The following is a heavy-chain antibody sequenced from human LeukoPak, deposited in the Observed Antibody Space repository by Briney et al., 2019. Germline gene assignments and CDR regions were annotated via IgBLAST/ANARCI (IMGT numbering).Heavy chain of an antibody. CDR1: GGTFSSYA. V-gene: IGHV1-69*13. CDR3: ARGVIVVVPAAIPYGGDYYYYYMDV. Sequence: ASVKVSCKAPGGTFSSYAISWVRQAPGQGLEWMGGIIPIFGTANYAQKFQGRVTITADESTSTAYMELSSLRSEDTAVYYCARGVIVVVPAAIPYGGDYYYYYMDVWGKGTTVTVSS. D-gene: IGHD2-2*01. CDR2: IIPIFGTA. J-gene: IGHJ6*03.